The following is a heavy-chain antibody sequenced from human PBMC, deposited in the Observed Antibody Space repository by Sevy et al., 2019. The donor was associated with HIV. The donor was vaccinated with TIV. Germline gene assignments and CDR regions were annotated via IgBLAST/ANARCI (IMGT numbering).Heavy chain of an antibody. Sequence: SETLSLTCAVYGGSFSGYYWSWIRQPPGKGLEWIGEINHSGSTNYNPSLKSRVTISVDTSKNQFSLKLSSVTAADTAVYYCARGPRNGYSSCWLYWGQGTLVTVSS. CDR1: GGSFSGYY. D-gene: IGHD6-13*01. CDR2: INHSGST. J-gene: IGHJ4*02. CDR3: ARGPRNGYSSCWLY. V-gene: IGHV4-34*01.